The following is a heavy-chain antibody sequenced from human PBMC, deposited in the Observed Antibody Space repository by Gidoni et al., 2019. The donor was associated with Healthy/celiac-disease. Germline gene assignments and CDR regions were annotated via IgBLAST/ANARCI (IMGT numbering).Heavy chain of an antibody. J-gene: IGHJ5*02. CDR3: ARARWVVVVDGANWFDP. D-gene: IGHD2-15*01. Sequence: QVQLVQSGAEVKKPGSSVKVSCQASGRTFSSYAISWVRQAPGQGLEWLGGIIPLFGTANYAQKFQGRVTITADESTSTAYMELSSLRSEDTAVYYCARARWVVVVDGANWFDPWGQGTLVTVSS. CDR1: GRTFSSYA. V-gene: IGHV1-69*01. CDR2: IIPLFGTA.